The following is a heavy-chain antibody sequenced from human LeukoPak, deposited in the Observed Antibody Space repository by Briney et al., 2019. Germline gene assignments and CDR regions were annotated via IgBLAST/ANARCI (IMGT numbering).Heavy chain of an antibody. CDR3: ATHRPRCSSTSCYEGGQNWFDP. Sequence: SVKVSCKASGGTFSSYAISWVRQAPGQGLEWMGGIIPIFGTANYAQKFQCRVTITADESTSTAYMELSSLRSEDTAVYYCATHRPRCSSTSCYEGGQNWFDPWGQGTLVTVSS. CDR1: GGTFSSYA. J-gene: IGHJ5*02. CDR2: IIPIFGTA. V-gene: IGHV1-69*13. D-gene: IGHD2-2*01.